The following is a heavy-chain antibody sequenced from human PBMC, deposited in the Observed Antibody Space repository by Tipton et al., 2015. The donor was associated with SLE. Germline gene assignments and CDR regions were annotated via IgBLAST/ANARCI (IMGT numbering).Heavy chain of an antibody. J-gene: IGHJ3*02. CDR1: GDSISPYY. V-gene: IGHV4-59*01. CDR2: VYYSGST. CDR3: ATGGYPDAFDM. D-gene: IGHD2-15*01. Sequence: TLSLTCNVSGDSISPYYWSWIRQPPGKGLEWIAYVYYSGSTKYNPSLKSRITISEDTSKNQFSLKLSSVTAADTAVYYCATGGYPDAFDMWGQGTMVTVSS.